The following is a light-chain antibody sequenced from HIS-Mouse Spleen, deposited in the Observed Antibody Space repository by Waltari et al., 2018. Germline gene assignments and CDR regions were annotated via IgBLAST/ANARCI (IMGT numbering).Light chain of an antibody. CDR2: QDS. J-gene: IGLJ2*01. CDR1: QLGDKY. V-gene: IGLV3-1*01. CDR3: QAWDSSTVV. Sequence: SYELTQPPSVYVSPGQTASITCSGDQLGDKYACWYQQKPGQSPVLVIYQDSKRPSGIPERFSGSNSGNTATLTISGTQAMDEADYYCQAWDSSTVVFGGGTKLTVL.